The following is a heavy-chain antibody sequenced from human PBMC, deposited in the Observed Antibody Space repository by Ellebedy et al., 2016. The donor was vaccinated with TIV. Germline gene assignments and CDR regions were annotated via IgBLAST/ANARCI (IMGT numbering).Heavy chain of an antibody. D-gene: IGHD3-10*01. V-gene: IGHV3-21*01. Sequence: GESLKISXAASGFTFSSYSMNWVRQAPGKGLEWVSSISSSSSYIYYADSVKGRFTISRDNAKNSLYLQMNSLRAEDTAVYYCARDDTGGFGEVTFDIWGQGTMVTVSS. CDR2: ISSSSSYI. CDR3: ARDDTGGFGEVTFDI. CDR1: GFTFSSYS. J-gene: IGHJ3*02.